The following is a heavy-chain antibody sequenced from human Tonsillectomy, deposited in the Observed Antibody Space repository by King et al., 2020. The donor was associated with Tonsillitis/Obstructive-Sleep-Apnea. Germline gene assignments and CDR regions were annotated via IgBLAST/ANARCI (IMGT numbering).Heavy chain of an antibody. J-gene: IGHJ6*03. CDR3: TRLVPAAGGCMDV. CDR2: IRSKANSYAT. V-gene: IGHV3-73*01. CDR1: GFTFSGSA. Sequence: VQLVESGGGLVQPGGSLKLSCAASGFTFSGSAMHWVRQASGKGLEWVGRIRSKANSYATAYAASVKGRFTISRDDSKNTAYLQMNSLKTEDTAVYYCTRLVPAAGGCMDVWGKGTTVTVSS. D-gene: IGHD2-2*01.